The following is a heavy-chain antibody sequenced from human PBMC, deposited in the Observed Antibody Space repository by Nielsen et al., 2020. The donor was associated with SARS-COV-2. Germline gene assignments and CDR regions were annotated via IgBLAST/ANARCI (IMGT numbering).Heavy chain of an antibody. Sequence: GESLKISCAASGFTFSSYGMHWVRQAPGKGLEWVAVISYDGSNKYYADSVKGRFTISKDNSRNTLYLQMSILRADDTAVYYCAKGAVAGTAYYYYYYMDVWGKGTTVTVSS. V-gene: IGHV3-30*18. D-gene: IGHD6-19*01. CDR1: GFTFSSYG. CDR2: ISYDGSNK. CDR3: AKGAVAGTAYYYYYYMDV. J-gene: IGHJ6*03.